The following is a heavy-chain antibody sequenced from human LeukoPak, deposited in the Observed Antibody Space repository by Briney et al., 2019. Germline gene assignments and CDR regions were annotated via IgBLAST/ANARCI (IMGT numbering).Heavy chain of an antibody. D-gene: IGHD6-19*01. Sequence: GGSLRLSCAASGFTFSNYAIHWVRQAPGKGLEWVAVISYDGRNKYYADSVKGRFTISRDNSKNTLYLQMNSLRAEDTAVYYCAKDIEEWLVKGGGCFDYWGQGTLVTVSS. CDR1: GFTFSNYA. CDR3: AKDIEEWLVKGGGCFDY. V-gene: IGHV3-30*04. CDR2: ISYDGRNK. J-gene: IGHJ4*02.